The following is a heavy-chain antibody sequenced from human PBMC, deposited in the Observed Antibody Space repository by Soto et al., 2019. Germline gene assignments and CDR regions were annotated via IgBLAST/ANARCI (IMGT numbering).Heavy chain of an antibody. D-gene: IGHD5-18*01. V-gene: IGHV3-11*01. Sequence: GGSLRLSCAASGFTFSDYYMSWIRQAPGKGLEWVSSITSSGSTTYYTDSVKGRFTISRDNAKNSLYLQMNSLRAEDTAVYYCARERYSYGPYYFDYWGQGTLVTVSS. CDR2: ITSSGSTT. J-gene: IGHJ4*02. CDR1: GFTFSDYY. CDR3: ARERYSYGPYYFDY.